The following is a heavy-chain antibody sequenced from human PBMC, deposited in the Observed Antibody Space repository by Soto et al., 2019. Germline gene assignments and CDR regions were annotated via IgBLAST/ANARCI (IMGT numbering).Heavy chain of an antibody. CDR3: AKRIVVVPAAISYYDILTGLGMDV. V-gene: IGHV3-23*01. Sequence: VWSLRLSCASSGFTFSSYAMIWFRHAPVKGLDLVSAISGSGCSTYYADSVKGRFTISRDNSKNTLYLQMNSLRAEDTAVYYCAKRIVVVPAAISYYDILTGLGMDVWGQGTTVTVSS. D-gene: IGHD2-2*01. J-gene: IGHJ6*02. CDR1: GFTFSSYA. CDR2: ISGSGCST.